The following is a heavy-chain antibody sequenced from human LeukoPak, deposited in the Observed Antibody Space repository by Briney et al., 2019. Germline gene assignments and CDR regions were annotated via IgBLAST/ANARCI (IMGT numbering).Heavy chain of an antibody. CDR3: ARDFQYSGRYRHAFDI. Sequence: PSETLSLTCTVSGGSISSGDYYWSWIRQPPGKGLEWIGYIYYSGSTYYNPSLKSRVTISLDTSKNQFSLNLSSVTAADTAVYYCARDFQYSGRYRHAFDIWGQGTMVTVSS. D-gene: IGHD1-26*01. CDR2: IYYSGST. V-gene: IGHV4-30-4*08. J-gene: IGHJ3*02. CDR1: GGSISSGDYY.